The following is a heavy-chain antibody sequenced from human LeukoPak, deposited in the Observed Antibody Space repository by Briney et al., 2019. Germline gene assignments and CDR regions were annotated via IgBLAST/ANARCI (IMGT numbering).Heavy chain of an antibody. Sequence: GGSLRLSCAASGFTFSSYSMNRVRQAPGKGLEWVSSISSSSSYIYYADSVKGRFTISRDNAKNSLYLQMNSLRAEDTAVYFFVQAEDGIRYFDQWDYWGQGTLVTVSS. CDR3: VQAEDGIRYFDQWDY. V-gene: IGHV3-21*01. D-gene: IGHD3-9*01. CDR2: ISSSSSYI. J-gene: IGHJ4*02. CDR1: GFTFSSYS.